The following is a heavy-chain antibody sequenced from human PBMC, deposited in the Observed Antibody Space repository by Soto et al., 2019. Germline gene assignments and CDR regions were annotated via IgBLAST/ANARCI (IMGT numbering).Heavy chain of an antibody. CDR3: AKVQDVVVVIDPTATGAFDI. CDR2: ISGAGANT. V-gene: IGHV3-23*01. CDR1: GFTFRDYG. Sequence: EVQLLESGGGLVQRGGSLRLSCAASGFTFRDYGMSWVRQAPGKGLEWVSGISGAGANTYYADSVQGRFTVSRDTSKNTVYLQMHSLRAEDTAVYFCAKVQDVVVVIDPTATGAFDICGQGTIVTVSS. D-gene: IGHD2-15*01. J-gene: IGHJ3*02.